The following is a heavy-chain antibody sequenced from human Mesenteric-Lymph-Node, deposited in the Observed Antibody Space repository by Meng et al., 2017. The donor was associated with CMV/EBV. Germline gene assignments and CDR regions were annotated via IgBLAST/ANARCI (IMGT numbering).Heavy chain of an antibody. CDR3: ARDEPSPYDFWCGYYVRGGGLCGMDV. V-gene: IGHV1-46*01. CDR2: INPSGGST. D-gene: IGHD3-3*01. CDR1: GYTFTSYY. J-gene: IGHJ6*02. Sequence: ASVKVSCKASGYTFTSYYMHWVRQAPGQGLEWMGIINPSGGSTSYAQKFQGRVTMTRDTSTSTVYMELSSLRSEDTAVYYCARDEPSPYDFWCGYYVRGGGLCGMDVWGQGTTVTVSS.